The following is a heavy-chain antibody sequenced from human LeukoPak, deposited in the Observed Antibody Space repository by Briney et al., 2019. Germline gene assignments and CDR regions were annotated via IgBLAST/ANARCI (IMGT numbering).Heavy chain of an antibody. J-gene: IGHJ4*02. D-gene: IGHD5-24*01. Sequence: ASVKVSCEASGYTFTSNGINWVRQAPGQGLEWMGWISAYNGDTNYAQKLQGRVTMTTDTSTNTAYMELRSLRSDDTAVYYCARGGRSMATYDYWGQGTLVTVSS. CDR2: ISAYNGDT. CDR3: ARGGRSMATYDY. CDR1: GYTFTSNG. V-gene: IGHV1-18*01.